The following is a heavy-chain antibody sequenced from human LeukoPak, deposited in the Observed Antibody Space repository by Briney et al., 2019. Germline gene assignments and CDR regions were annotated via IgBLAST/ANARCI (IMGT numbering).Heavy chain of an antibody. CDR3: ARSRNYDITGFDPTYYFDA. Sequence: SETLSLTCIVSRVSIIGSYWTWLRQSPGGTLEYLGYIYNTIDVNYSPSLKSRLTISIDMSRSQFSLSLRSVTTADTAIYYCARSRNYDITGFDPTYYFDAWGQGALVTVSS. D-gene: IGHD1-20*01. CDR1: RVSIIGSY. V-gene: IGHV4-59*01. J-gene: IGHJ4*02. CDR2: IYNTIDV.